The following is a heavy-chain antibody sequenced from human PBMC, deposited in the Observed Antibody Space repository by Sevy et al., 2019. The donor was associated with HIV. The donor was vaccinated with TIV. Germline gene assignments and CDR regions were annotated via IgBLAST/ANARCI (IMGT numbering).Heavy chain of an antibody. CDR1: GDTIVSSGHY. CDR3: AREAGGYDYDYGMDV. V-gene: IGHV4-39*01. D-gene: IGHD6-13*01. CDR2: VYYNGNT. Sequence: SETLSLTCTISGDTIVSSGHYWGWIRQTPGKGLEWIGSVYYNGNTYYNPSLKSRLTISIDTSKNQFSLNLNSVTAADTGIYFCAREAGGYDYDYGMDVWGQGTTVIVSS. J-gene: IGHJ6*02.